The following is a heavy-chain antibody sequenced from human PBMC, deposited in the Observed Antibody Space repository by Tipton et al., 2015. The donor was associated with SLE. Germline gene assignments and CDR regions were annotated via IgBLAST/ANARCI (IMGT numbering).Heavy chain of an antibody. J-gene: IGHJ4*02. CDR2: IYFIGST. D-gene: IGHD3-3*01. CDR3: AWYILDFGVVNVRYFDY. Sequence: TLSLTCTVSGGSIISGSNYWNWIRQSAGKGLEWIGHIYFIGSTNYNPSLKSRATISLDTSKNQFSLQLSSVTAADTAVDYCAWYILDFGVVNVRYFDYWGKGILITVSS. V-gene: IGHV4-61*09. CDR1: GGSIISGSNY.